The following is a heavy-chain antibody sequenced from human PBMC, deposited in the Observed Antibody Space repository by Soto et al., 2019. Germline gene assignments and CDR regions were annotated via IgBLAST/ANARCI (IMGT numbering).Heavy chain of an antibody. CDR1: GGSISSGGYY. D-gene: IGHD1-26*01. J-gene: IGHJ6*02. V-gene: IGHV4-31*03. CDR2: IYYSGST. CDR3: ARDPLGATTNYGMDV. Sequence: QVQLQESGPGLVKPSQTLSLTYTVSGGSISSGGYYWSWIRQHPGKGLEWIGYIYYSGSTYYNPSLKSRVTISVDTSKNQFSLKLSSVTAADTAVYYCARDPLGATTNYGMDVWGQGTTVTVSS.